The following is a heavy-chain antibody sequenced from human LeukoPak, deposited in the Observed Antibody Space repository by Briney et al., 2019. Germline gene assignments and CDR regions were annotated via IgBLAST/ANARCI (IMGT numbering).Heavy chain of an antibody. Sequence: PSETLSLTCTVSGGSFSSHYWTWIRQPPGKGLEWIGYISYSGSTNYNPSLKSRVTISVDTSKTQFSLKLSSVTAADTAVYYCARYEVLMETWFDPWGQGTLVTVSS. J-gene: IGHJ5*02. D-gene: IGHD1-1*01. CDR1: GGSFSSHY. CDR2: ISYSGST. CDR3: ARYEVLMETWFDP. V-gene: IGHV4-59*11.